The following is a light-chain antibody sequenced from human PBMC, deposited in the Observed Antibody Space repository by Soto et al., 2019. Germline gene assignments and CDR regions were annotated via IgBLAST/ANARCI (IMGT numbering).Light chain of an antibody. CDR1: NSDVGGYDY. CDR2: DVT. V-gene: IGLV2-11*01. J-gene: IGLJ1*01. CDR3: CSYAGGYIYV. Sequence: QSVLTQPPSVSGSPGQSVTISCTGTNSDVGGYDYVSWYQQRPLKAPRLVIYDVTERPSGVPVRFSGSKSGNTASLTISGLQPGDEGDYYCCSYAGGYIYVFGSGTKVTVL.